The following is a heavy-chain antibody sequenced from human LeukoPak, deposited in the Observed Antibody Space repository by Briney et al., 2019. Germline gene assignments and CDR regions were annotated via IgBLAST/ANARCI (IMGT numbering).Heavy chain of an antibody. CDR3: AREYCSGGSCYANWFDP. CDR2: INVATANT. Sequence: ASVKVSCKASGYSFTNYAIHWVRQAPGQGLEWMGWINVATANTQYSQEFQGRVTITRDTSASTAYMELSSLRSEDMAVYYCAREYCSGGSCYANWFDPWGQGTLVTVSS. V-gene: IGHV1-3*03. J-gene: IGHJ5*02. D-gene: IGHD2-15*01. CDR1: GYSFTNYA.